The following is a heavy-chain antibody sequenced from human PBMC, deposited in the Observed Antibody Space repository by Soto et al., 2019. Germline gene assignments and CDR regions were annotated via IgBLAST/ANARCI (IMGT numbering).Heavy chain of an antibody. Sequence: SETLSLTCAVSVGSISSGGYSLSWIRQPPGKGLEWIGYIYHSGSTYYNPSLKSRVTISVDRSKNQLSLKLSSVTAADTAVYYCARDSDSNYGPGFEYWGQGTLLTVSS. J-gene: IGHJ4*02. CDR2: IYHSGST. CDR1: VGSISSGGYS. V-gene: IGHV4-30-2*01. CDR3: ARDSDSNYGPGFEY. D-gene: IGHD4-4*01.